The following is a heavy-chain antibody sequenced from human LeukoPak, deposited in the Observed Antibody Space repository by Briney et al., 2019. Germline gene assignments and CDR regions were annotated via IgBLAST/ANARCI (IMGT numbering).Heavy chain of an antibody. Sequence: ASVKVSCKASGYTFTGYYMHWVRQAPGQGPEWMGWINPNSGGTNYAQKFQGRVTMTRDTSISTAYMELSRLRSDDTAVYYCVYDSSGYVGGVDYWGQGTLVTVSS. V-gene: IGHV1-2*02. CDR3: VYDSSGYVGGVDY. CDR1: GYTFTGYY. CDR2: INPNSGGT. D-gene: IGHD3-22*01. J-gene: IGHJ4*02.